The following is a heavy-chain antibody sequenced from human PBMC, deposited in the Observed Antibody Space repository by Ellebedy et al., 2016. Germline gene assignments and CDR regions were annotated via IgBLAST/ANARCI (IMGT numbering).Heavy chain of an antibody. CDR3: ARDLGRYGMDV. J-gene: IGHJ6*02. V-gene: IGHV4-59*01. Sequence: SETLSLTCSVSGGSINNYYWTWIRQSPGQGLEWIGDIHHSGNSHIHPSLKSRVTLSLDTSKNQFSLDLSSVTAADTATYYCARDLGRYGMDVWGQGTTVTVPS. CDR1: GGSINNYY. CDR2: IHHSGNS.